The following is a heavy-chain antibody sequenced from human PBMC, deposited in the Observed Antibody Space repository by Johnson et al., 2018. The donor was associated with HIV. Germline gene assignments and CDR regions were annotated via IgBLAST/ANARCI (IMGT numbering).Heavy chain of an antibody. V-gene: IGHV3-66*01. CDR3: AREGDYSYVDAFDV. J-gene: IGHJ3*01. CDR1: GFSVSSNY. CDR2: ISSGGDT. D-gene: IGHD2-15*01. Sequence: VQLVESGGGLVQPGGSLRLSCAASGFSVSSNYMSWVRQAPGKGLEWVSVISSGGDTYYADSVRGRFTISRDDSKSIAYLQMNSLKTEDTAVYYCAREGDYSYVDAFDVWGQVTMVTVSS.